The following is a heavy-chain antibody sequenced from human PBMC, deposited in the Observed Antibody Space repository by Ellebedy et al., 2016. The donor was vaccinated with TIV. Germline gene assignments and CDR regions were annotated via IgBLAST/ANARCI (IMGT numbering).Heavy chain of an antibody. CDR1: GGPISSTSYF. J-gene: IGHJ4*01. CDR2: ISYSGST. D-gene: IGHD3-22*01. Sequence: MPSETLSLTFTVPGGPISSTSYFWGWIRQPPGKGLEWIGSISYSGSTYYDPSLQSRVTVSVDTPKHQLSLKPSSVTAADTALYYCARARGGDNYDASGHWGPGTLVTVSS. CDR3: ARARGGDNYDASGH. V-gene: IGHV4-39*07.